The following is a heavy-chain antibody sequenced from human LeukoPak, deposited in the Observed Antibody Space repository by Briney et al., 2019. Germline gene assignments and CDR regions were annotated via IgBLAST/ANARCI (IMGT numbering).Heavy chain of an antibody. CDR1: GFTFSSYG. D-gene: IGHD6-19*01. Sequence: GVSLRLSCAASGFTFSSYGMHWVRQAPGKGLEWVAFIRYDGSNKYYADSVKGRFTISRDNSKNTLYLQMNSLRAEDTAVYYCAKFPYSSGNCPYWGQGTLVTVSS. V-gene: IGHV3-30*02. CDR3: AKFPYSSGNCPY. CDR2: IRYDGSNK. J-gene: IGHJ4*02.